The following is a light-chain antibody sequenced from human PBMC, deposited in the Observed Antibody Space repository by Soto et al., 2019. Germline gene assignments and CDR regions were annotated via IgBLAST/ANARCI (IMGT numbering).Light chain of an antibody. CDR2: GAS. CDR3: QQANSFPLT. Sequence: EIVLTQSPGTLSLSPGERATLSCRASQSVSSNYLAWYQQKPGQAPRLLIYGASSRATGIPDRFSGSGSATDFTLTISRLEPEDFATYYCQQANSFPLTFGGGTKVEIK. CDR1: QSVSSNY. V-gene: IGKV3-20*01. J-gene: IGKJ4*01.